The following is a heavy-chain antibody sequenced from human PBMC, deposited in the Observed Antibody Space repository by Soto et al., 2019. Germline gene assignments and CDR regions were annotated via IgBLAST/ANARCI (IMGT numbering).Heavy chain of an antibody. Sequence: PGGSLRLSCAASGFTVSSNYMSWVRQAPGKGLEWVSVIYSGGSTYYADSVKGRFTISRDNSKNTLYLQMNSLRVEDTAVYYCARDYYDSSGYLAFLDYWGQGTLVTVSS. CDR2: IYSGGST. V-gene: IGHV3-66*01. J-gene: IGHJ4*02. CDR3: ARDYYDSSGYLAFLDY. CDR1: GFTVSSNY. D-gene: IGHD3-22*01.